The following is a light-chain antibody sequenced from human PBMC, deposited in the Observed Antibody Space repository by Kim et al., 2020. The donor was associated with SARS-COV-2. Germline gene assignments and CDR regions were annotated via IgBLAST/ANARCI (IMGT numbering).Light chain of an antibody. V-gene: IGKV3-11*01. CDR3: QQRSNWPT. CDR2: DAS. J-gene: IGKJ4*01. Sequence: SLSPGERATLSCRASQSVSSYLAWYQQKPGQAPSLLIYDASNRATGIPARFSGSGSGTDFTLTISSLEPEDFAVYYCQQRSNWPTFGGGTKVDIK. CDR1: QSVSSY.